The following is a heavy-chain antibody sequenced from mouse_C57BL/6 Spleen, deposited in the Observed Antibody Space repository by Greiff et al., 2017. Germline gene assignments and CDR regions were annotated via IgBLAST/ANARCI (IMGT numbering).Heavy chain of an antibody. V-gene: IGHV7-3*01. CDR1: GFTFTDYY. CDR2: IRNKANGYTT. Sequence: EVKLVESGGGLVQPGGSLSLSCAASGFTFTDYYMSWVRQPPGKALEWLGFIRNKANGYTTEYSASVKGRFTISRDNSQSILYLQMNALRAEDSATYYCARYSYSNYVHWYFDVWGTGTTVTVSS. D-gene: IGHD2-5*01. CDR3: ARYSYSNYVHWYFDV. J-gene: IGHJ1*03.